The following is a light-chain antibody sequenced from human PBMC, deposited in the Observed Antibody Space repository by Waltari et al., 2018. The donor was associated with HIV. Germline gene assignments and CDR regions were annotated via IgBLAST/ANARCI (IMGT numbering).Light chain of an antibody. CDR3: VLYVGSGIYV. CDR1: SGPASTTYA. V-gene: IGLV8-61*01. Sequence: QTVVTQEPSSSVSPGGTVTLTYGLPSGPASTTYAPSWYRPSPGQSPRTLIYNPNIRSSGVPDRFSGSILGNKAALTITGAQADDESHYYCVLYVGSGIYVFGPGTEVTVL. J-gene: IGLJ1*01. CDR2: NPN.